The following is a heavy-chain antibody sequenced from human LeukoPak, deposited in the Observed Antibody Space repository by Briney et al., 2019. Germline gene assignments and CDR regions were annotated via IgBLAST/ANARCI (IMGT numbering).Heavy chain of an antibody. J-gene: IGHJ4*02. Sequence: TGRSLRLSCTASGFTFNHYAMHWVRQAPGKGLEWMAVISYDGSNKDYADSVKGRFTISRDNSNLTMYLQINRLRGEDTAVYHCARGSSWYGDPRGFDNWGQGALVTVSS. CDR2: ISYDGSNK. V-gene: IGHV3-30*04. CDR3: ARGSSWYGDPRGFDN. D-gene: IGHD4-17*01. CDR1: GFTFNHYA.